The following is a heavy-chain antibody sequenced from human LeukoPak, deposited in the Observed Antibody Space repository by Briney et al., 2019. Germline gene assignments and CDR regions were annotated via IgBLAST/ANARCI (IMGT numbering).Heavy chain of an antibody. CDR3: SRAVSGYFGLYYFDS. Sequence: GGSLTHSCAASGFTLGDYAMTWVRQPPGKGLEGVGFVRRAIYGGTTEYAASVKGRFTISGDDSKTIVHLQMNSLKTEDTAVYYCSRAVSGYFGLYYFDSWGQGTLVTVSS. D-gene: IGHD3-10*01. CDR2: VRRAIYGGTT. J-gene: IGHJ4*02. CDR1: GFTLGDYA. V-gene: IGHV3-49*04.